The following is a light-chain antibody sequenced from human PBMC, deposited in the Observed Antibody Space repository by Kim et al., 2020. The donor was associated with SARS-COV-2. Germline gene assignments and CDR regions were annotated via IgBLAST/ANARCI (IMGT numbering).Light chain of an antibody. J-gene: IGKJ1*01. CDR3: QQYNNRWT. V-gene: IGKV3-15*01. Sequence: SVAPGERATLSGRASQSVSSNLAWYQQKPGQAPRLLIDGASTRATGIPARFSGSGSGTEFTLTISSLQSEDFAVYYCQQYNNRWTFGQGTKVDIK. CDR1: QSVSSN. CDR2: GAS.